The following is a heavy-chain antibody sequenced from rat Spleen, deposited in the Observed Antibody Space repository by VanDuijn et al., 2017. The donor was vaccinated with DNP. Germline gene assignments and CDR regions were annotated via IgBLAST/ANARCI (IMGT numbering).Heavy chain of an antibody. J-gene: IGHJ2*01. V-gene: IGHV3-1*01. Sequence: EVQLQESGHGLVKPSQSLSLTCSVTGYSITSSYRWNWIRKFPGNKMEWVGHISYSGSTSYNPSLKSRISITRDTSKNQFFLHLNSVTTEDTATYYCARYSLIKRMWDYWGQGVTVTVSS. CDR3: ARYSLIKRMWDY. CDR2: ISYSGST. D-gene: IGHD1-6*01. CDR1: GYSITSSY.